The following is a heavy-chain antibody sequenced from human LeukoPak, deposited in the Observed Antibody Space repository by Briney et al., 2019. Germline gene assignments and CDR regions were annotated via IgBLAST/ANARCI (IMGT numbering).Heavy chain of an antibody. D-gene: IGHD2-15*01. Sequence: GGSLRLSYAASGFTFSSYWMSWVRQAPGKGLEWVANIKQDGSEKYYEDSVKGRFTISRDNAKNSLYLQMNSLRAEDTAVYYCARGAAATAIYYYYYMDVWGKGTTVTVSS. CDR1: GFTFSSYW. V-gene: IGHV3-7*01. J-gene: IGHJ6*03. CDR2: IKQDGSEK. CDR3: ARGAAATAIYYYYYMDV.